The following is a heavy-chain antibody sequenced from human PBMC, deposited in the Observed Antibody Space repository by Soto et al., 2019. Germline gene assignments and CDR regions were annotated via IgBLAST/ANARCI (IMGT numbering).Heavy chain of an antibody. CDR3: ARPGQIYYDSSGHSRYFDY. CDR2: IYYSGST. CDR1: GGSISSSSYY. J-gene: IGHJ4*02. Sequence: SETLSLTCTVSGGSISSSSYYWGWIRQPPGKGLEWIGSIYYSGSTYYNPSLKSRVTISVDTSKNQFSLKLSSVTAADTAVYYCARPGQIYYDSSGHSRYFDYWGQGTLVTVSS. V-gene: IGHV4-39*01. D-gene: IGHD3-22*01.